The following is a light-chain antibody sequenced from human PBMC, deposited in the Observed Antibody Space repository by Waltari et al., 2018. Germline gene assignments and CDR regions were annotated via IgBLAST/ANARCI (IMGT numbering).Light chain of an antibody. CDR1: GSGGS. V-gene: IGLV2-8*01. CDR3: SSDAVSNNFYD. CDR2: EVS. Sequence: QSALTQPPSASGSPGQSVTIFCTGTGSGGSVSWYQQHPGKAPKLRIYEVSKRPSGVPDRFSGSKSGNTASLTVSGLQAEDEGDYYCSSDAVSNNFYDFGSGTKVTVL. J-gene: IGLJ1*01.